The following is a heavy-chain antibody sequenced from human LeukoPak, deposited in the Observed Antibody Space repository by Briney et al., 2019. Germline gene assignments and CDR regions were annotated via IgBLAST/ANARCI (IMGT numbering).Heavy chain of an antibody. CDR1: GFTFSSYW. V-gene: IGHV3-7*01. D-gene: IGHD6-13*01. J-gene: IGHJ6*02. CDR3: ARERVADSGIRDGMDV. CDR2: IKQDGSEK. Sequence: PGGSLRLSCAASGFTFSSYWMSWVRQAPGKGLEGVANIKQDGSEKYYVDSVKGRFTISRDNAKNSLYLQMNSLRAEDTAVYYCARERVADSGIRDGMDVWGQGTTVTVSS.